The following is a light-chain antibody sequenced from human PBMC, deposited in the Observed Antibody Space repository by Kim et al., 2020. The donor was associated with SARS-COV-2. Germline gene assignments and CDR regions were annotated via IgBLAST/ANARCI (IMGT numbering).Light chain of an antibody. V-gene: IGKV3-11*01. CDR1: QSVSSD. CDR3: QQRSNWPQLT. Sequence: SPGERAPLSCRASQSVSSDLSWYQQKPGQAPRLLIYDAANSATGIPARFSGSGSGTDFTLTISSLEPEDFAVYYCQQRSNWPQLTFGGGTKVDIK. CDR2: DAA. J-gene: IGKJ4*01.